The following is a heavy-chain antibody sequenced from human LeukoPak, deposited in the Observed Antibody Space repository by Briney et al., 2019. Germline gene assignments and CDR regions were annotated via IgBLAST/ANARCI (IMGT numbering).Heavy chain of an antibody. J-gene: IGHJ6*02. V-gene: IGHV4-39*01. CDR1: GGSVSSGSYY. Sequence: SETLSLTCTVSGGSVSSGSYYWSWIRQPPGKGLEWIGSIYYSGSTYYNPSLKSRVTISVDTSKNQFSLKLSSVTAADTAVYYCARRGRQGSSWGLDVWGQGTTVTVSS. CDR3: ARRGRQGSSWGLDV. CDR2: IYYSGST. D-gene: IGHD6-13*01.